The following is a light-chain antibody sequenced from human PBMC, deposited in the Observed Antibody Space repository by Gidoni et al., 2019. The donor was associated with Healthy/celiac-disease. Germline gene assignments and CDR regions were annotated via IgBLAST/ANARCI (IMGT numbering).Light chain of an antibody. J-gene: IGKJ5*01. Sequence: DIVMTQPPDSVAVSLGERATINCKSSQSILYSSNNKNYLAWYQQKPGQPPKLLIYWASTRESGVPDRFSGSGSGTDFTLTISSLQAEDVAVYYCQQYYGTPITFGQGTRLEIK. CDR1: QSILYSSNNKNY. V-gene: IGKV4-1*01. CDR2: WAS. CDR3: QQYYGTPIT.